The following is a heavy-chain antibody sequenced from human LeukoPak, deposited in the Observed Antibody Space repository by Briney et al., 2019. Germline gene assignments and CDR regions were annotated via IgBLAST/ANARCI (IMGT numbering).Heavy chain of an antibody. V-gene: IGHV4-31*03. D-gene: IGHD3-10*01. CDR2: IYYSGST. J-gene: IGHJ4*02. CDR1: GGSISSGGYY. Sequence: PSQTLSLTCTVSGGSISSGGYYWSWIRQHPGKGLEWIGYIYYSGSTYYNPSLKSRVTISVDTSKNQFSLKLSSVTAADTAVYYCARSLVREFRYFDYWGQGTLVTVSP. CDR3: ARSLVREFRYFDY.